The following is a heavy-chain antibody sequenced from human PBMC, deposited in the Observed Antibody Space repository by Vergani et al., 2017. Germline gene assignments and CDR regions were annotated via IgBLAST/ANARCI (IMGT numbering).Heavy chain of an antibody. CDR3: ARGVRAYGMDV. J-gene: IGHJ6*02. Sequence: EVQLVESGGGLVQPGGSLRLSCAASGFTFSSYSMNWVRQAPGKGMEWVSYISSSGSTIYYADSVKGRFTISRDNAKNSLYLQMNSLRAEDTAVYYCARGVRAYGMDVWGQGTTVTVSS. CDR1: GFTFSSYS. V-gene: IGHV3-48*04. CDR2: ISSSGSTI.